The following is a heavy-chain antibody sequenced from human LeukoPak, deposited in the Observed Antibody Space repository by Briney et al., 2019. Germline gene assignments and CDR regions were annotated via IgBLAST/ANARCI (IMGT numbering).Heavy chain of an antibody. V-gene: IGHV3-23*01. CDR2: ISGSGGST. CDR1: GFTFSSYG. Sequence: GGSLRLSCAASGFTFSSYGMRWVRQAPGKGLEWVSAISGSGGSTYYADSVKGRFTISRDNSKNALYLQMNSLRAEDTAVYYCAKHHLRERAITRIVVVRPRGVAFDIWGQGTMVTVSS. J-gene: IGHJ3*02. D-gene: IGHD3-22*01. CDR3: AKHHLRERAITRIVVVRPRGVAFDI.